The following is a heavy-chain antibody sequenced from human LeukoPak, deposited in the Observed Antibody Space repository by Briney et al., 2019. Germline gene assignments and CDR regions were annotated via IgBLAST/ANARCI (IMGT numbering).Heavy chain of an antibody. CDR1: GFTFSSYS. V-gene: IGHV3-21*04. Sequence: PGGSLRLSCAASGFTFSSYSMNWVRQAPGKGLEWVSSISSSSSYIYYADSVKGRFTISRDNAKNSLYLQMNSLRAEDTAVYYCANFGWDHVRGAFDIWGQGTMVTVSS. CDR2: ISSSSSYI. CDR3: ANFGWDHVRGAFDI. D-gene: IGHD3-10*01. J-gene: IGHJ3*02.